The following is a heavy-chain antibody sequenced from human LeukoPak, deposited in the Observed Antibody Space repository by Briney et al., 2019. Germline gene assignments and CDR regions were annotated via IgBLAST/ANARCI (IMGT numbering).Heavy chain of an antibody. Sequence: PGGSLRLSCAASGFTFSSYGMHWVRQAPGKGLEWVAVISYDGSNKYYADSVKGRFTISRDNSKNTLYLQMNSLRAEDTAVYYCAKEIGYSSSWPWDGMDVWGQGTTVTVSS. D-gene: IGHD6-13*01. J-gene: IGHJ6*02. CDR1: GFTFSSYG. CDR3: AKEIGYSSSWPWDGMDV. V-gene: IGHV3-30*18. CDR2: ISYDGSNK.